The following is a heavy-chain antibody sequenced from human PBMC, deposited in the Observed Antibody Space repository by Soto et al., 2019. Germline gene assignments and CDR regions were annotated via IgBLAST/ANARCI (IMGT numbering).Heavy chain of an antibody. CDR1: GFSLDDYA. Sequence: EVQLLESGGGLVQPGGSLRLSCAASGFSLDDYAMHWVRQLPGKGKEWVAGIGWRRFTLGYANSVKGRFTISRDNAQNFLYLQMDALRDEDSALYFCAKDRLASSRGRFDVWGQGTLVTVCS. CDR3: AKDRLASSRGRFDV. D-gene: IGHD2-21*01. V-gene: IGHV3-9*01. J-gene: IGHJ4*02. CDR2: IGWRRFTL.